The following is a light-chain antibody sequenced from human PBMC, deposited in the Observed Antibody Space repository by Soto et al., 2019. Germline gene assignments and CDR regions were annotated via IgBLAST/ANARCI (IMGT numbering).Light chain of an antibody. V-gene: IGKV1-39*01. Sequence: DIQMTQSPSSLSASVGDRVTITCRASQSISSYLNWYQQQPGKAPKLLIYAASSLQSGVPSRFSGSGSGTDFTLTISSLQPEDFATYYCQQTYTTPWTFGQGTKVEIK. CDR3: QQTYTTPWT. CDR2: AAS. J-gene: IGKJ1*01. CDR1: QSISSY.